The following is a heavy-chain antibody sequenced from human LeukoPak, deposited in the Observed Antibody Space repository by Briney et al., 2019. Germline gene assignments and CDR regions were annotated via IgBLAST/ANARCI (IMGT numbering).Heavy chain of an antibody. CDR2: IVVGSGNT. CDR3: AADRPNYYDSSGDLDY. J-gene: IGHJ4*02. CDR1: GFTFTSSA. Sequence: ASVKVSCKASGFTFTSSAVQWVRQARGQRLEWIGWIVVGSGNTNYAQKFQERVTITRDMSTSTAYVELSSLRSEDTAVYYCAADRPNYYDSSGDLDYWGQGTLVTVSS. D-gene: IGHD3-22*01. V-gene: IGHV1-58*01.